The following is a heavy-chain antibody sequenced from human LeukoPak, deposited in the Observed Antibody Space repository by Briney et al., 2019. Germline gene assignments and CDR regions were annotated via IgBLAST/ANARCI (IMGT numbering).Heavy chain of an antibody. J-gene: IGHJ4*02. CDR3: AKDANYDISGYYYGYIVGFDY. Sequence: PGGSLRLSCAASGFTFDDYAMHWVRQAPGKGLEWVSGISWNSGSIGYADSVKGRFTISRDNAKNSLYLQMNSLRAEDTALYYCAKDANYDISGYYYGYIVGFDYWGQGTLVTVSS. V-gene: IGHV3-9*01. D-gene: IGHD3-22*01. CDR2: ISWNSGSI. CDR1: GFTFDDYA.